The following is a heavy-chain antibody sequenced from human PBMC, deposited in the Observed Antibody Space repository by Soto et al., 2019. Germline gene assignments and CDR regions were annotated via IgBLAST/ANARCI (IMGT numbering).Heavy chain of an antibody. V-gene: IGHV4-4*02. Sequence: SETLSLTCAVSSGSISSSYWWSWVRQPPGKGLEWIGEIYHSGSTNYNPSLKSRVTISVDKSKNQFSLKLSSVTAADTAVYYCARWQAPYYYYMDAWGEGXTVTVSS. CDR2: IYHSGST. J-gene: IGHJ6*03. CDR3: ARWQAPYYYYMDA. CDR1: SGSISSSYW.